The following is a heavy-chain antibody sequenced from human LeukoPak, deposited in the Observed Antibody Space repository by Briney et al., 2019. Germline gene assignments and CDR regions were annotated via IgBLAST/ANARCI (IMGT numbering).Heavy chain of an antibody. CDR3: ARSRNYYDSSGYAYYFDY. V-gene: IGHV1-69*13. CDR2: IIPIFGTA. Sequence: SVKVSCKASGGTFSSYAISWVRRAPGQGLEWMGGIIPIFGTANYAQKFQGRVTITADESTSTAYMELSSLRSEDTAVYYCARSRNYYDSSGYAYYFDYWGQGTLVTVSS. D-gene: IGHD3-22*01. J-gene: IGHJ4*02. CDR1: GGTFSSYA.